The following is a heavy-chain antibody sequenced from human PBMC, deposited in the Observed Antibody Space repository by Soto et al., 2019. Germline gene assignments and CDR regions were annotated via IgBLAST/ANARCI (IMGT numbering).Heavy chain of an antibody. V-gene: IGHV3-30-3*01. CDR1: GFTFGSYA. J-gene: IGHJ6*02. CDR3: ARDRGLYPYGMDV. D-gene: IGHD3-16*02. Sequence: GGSLRLSCAASGFTFGSYAMHWVRQAPGKGLEWVAVISYDGSNEYYADSVKGRFTISRDNSKNTLYLQMNSLRAEDTAVYYCARDRGLYPYGMDVWGQGTTVTSP. CDR2: ISYDGSNE.